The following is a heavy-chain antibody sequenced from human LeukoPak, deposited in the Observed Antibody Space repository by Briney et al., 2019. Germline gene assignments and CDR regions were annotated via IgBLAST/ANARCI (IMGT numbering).Heavy chain of an antibody. J-gene: IGHJ4*02. Sequence: GGSLRLSCAASGFTFSSYGMSWVRQAPGKGLEWVSAISGSGGSTYYADSVKGRFTISRDNSKNTLYLQMNSLRAEDTAVYYCARGTADGYLDYWGQGTLVTVSS. CDR3: ARGTADGYLDY. CDR2: ISGSGGST. V-gene: IGHV3-23*01. CDR1: GFTFSSYG. D-gene: IGHD5-24*01.